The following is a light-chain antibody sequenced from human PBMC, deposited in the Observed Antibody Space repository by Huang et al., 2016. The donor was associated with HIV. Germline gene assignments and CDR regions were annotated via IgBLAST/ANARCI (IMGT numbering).Light chain of an antibody. Sequence: DVVMTQSPLSLSVTLGQPASISCMCSESPVLSAGDAYLNWLHQRPGHSPRRLIYKGSKLDSGVPDRFGGSGSGKNFIVKISRVEAEDVGVYYCMQGALWPPVTFGQGTKLEIK. J-gene: IGKJ2*01. CDR1: ESPVLSAGDAY. CDR3: MQGALWPPVT. CDR2: KGS. V-gene: IGKV2-30*02.